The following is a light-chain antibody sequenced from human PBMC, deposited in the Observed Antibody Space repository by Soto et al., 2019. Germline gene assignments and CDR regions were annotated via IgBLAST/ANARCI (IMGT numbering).Light chain of an antibody. V-gene: IGLV1-44*01. J-gene: IGLJ1*01. CDR2: SNN. CDR3: ATWDDSLNGYV. Sequence: QSVLTQPPSASGTPGQRVTISCSGSSSNIGSNVVNWFQQLPGTAPKLRIYSNNQRPSGVPDRFSGSKSGTSASLAISGLQPEDEADYYCATWDDSLNGYVFGTGTKVTVL. CDR1: SSNIGSNV.